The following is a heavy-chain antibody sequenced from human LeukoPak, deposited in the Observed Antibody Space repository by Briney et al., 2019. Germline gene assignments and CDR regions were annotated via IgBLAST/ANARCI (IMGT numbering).Heavy chain of an antibody. J-gene: IGHJ4*02. CDR3: ARDLKQQLVPDY. Sequence: GRSLRLSRAASGFTFSSYAMHWVRQAPGKGLEWVAVISYDGSNKYYADSVKGRFTISRDNSKNTLYLQMNSLRAEDTAVYYCARDLKQQLVPDYWGQGTLVTVSS. D-gene: IGHD6-13*01. CDR1: GFTFSSYA. CDR2: ISYDGSNK. V-gene: IGHV3-30-3*01.